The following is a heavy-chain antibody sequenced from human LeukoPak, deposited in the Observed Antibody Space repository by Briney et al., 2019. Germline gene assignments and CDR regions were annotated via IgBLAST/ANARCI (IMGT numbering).Heavy chain of an antibody. D-gene: IGHD6-13*01. V-gene: IGHV1-8*01. CDR3: ARGQRVYYYYYYGMDV. CDR2: MNPNSGNT. J-gene: IGHJ6*02. CDR1: GFTFTSYD. Sequence: GASVKVSCKASGFTFTSYDINWVRQAPGQGLEWVGWMNPNSGNTGYAQKFQGRVTMTRNTSISTAYMELSSLRSEDTAVYYCARGQRVYYYYYYGMDVWGQGTTVTVSS.